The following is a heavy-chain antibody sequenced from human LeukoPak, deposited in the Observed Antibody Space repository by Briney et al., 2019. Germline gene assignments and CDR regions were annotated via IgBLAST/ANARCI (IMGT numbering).Heavy chain of an antibody. CDR1: GFTFSSYA. CDR3: ARQITLGYCSSTSCFLFDY. J-gene: IGHJ4*02. V-gene: IGHV4-59*08. CDR2: IYYSGST. D-gene: IGHD2-2*01. Sequence: GSLRLSCAASGFTFSSYAMSWVRQAPGKGLEWIGYIYYSGSTNYNPSLKSRVTISVDTSKNQFSLKLSSVTAADTAVYYCARQITLGYCSSTSCFLFDYWGQGTLVTVSS.